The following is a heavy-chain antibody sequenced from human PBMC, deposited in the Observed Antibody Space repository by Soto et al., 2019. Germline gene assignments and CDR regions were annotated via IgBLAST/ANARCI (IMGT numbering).Heavy chain of an antibody. CDR3: AREGGYSYGFDY. Sequence: QVQLVQSGAEVKKPGASVKVSCKASGYTFTSYDINWVRQATVQGLEWMGWMNPNSGNTGYAQKVQGRVTMTRNTSISTAYMELSSLRSEDKAVYYCAREGGYSYGFDYWGQETLVTVSS. CDR1: GYTFTSYD. J-gene: IGHJ4*02. V-gene: IGHV1-8*01. D-gene: IGHD5-18*01. CDR2: MNPNSGNT.